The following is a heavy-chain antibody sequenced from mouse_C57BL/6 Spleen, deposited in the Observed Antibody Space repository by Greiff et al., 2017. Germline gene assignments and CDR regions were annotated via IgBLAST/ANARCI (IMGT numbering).Heavy chain of an antibody. D-gene: IGHD2-1*01. V-gene: IGHV1-69*01. CDR1: GYTFTSYW. J-gene: IGHJ1*03. CDR2: IDPSDSYT. CDR3: ARANYSGYFEV. Sequence: QVQLQQPGAELVMPGASVKLSCKASGYTFTSYWMHWVKQRPGQGLEWIGEIDPSDSYTNYNQKFKGKSTLTVDKSSSTAYMQLSSLTSEDSAVYYCARANYSGYFEVWGTGTTVTVAS.